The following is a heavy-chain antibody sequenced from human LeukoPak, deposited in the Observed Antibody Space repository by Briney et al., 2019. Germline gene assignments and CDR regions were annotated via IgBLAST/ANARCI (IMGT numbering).Heavy chain of an antibody. CDR3: ASWYCSSTSCPGAFDI. V-gene: IGHV4-34*01. CDR1: GGSFSGYY. CDR2: INHSGST. Sequence: SETLSLTCAVYGGSFSGYYWSWIRQPPGKGLEWIGEINHSGSTNYNPSLKSRVTISVDTSKNQFSLKLSSVTAADTAVYYCASWYCSSTSCPGAFDIWGQGTMVTVSS. J-gene: IGHJ3*02. D-gene: IGHD2-2*01.